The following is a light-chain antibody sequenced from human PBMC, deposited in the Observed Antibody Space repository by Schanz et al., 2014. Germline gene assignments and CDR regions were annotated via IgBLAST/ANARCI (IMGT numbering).Light chain of an antibody. Sequence: QSALTQPPSASGSPGQSVAISCTGTSSDVGGYNYVSWYQQHPGKAPKLMIYEVSKRPSGVPDRFSGSKSGNTASLTVSGLQAEDEADYYCSSYAGNNNFCVFGTGTKLTVL. V-gene: IGLV2-8*01. CDR1: SSDVGGYNY. CDR2: EVS. CDR3: SSYAGNNNFCV. J-gene: IGLJ1*01.